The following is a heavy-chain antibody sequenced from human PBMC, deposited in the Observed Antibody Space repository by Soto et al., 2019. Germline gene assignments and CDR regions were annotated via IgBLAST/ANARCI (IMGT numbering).Heavy chain of an antibody. D-gene: IGHD6-13*01. CDR3: AKETTLYSSSWYLSGMDV. J-gene: IGHJ6*02. V-gene: IGHV3-30*18. CDR2: ISYDGSNK. Sequence: QVQLVESGGGVVQPGRSLRLSCAACAFTFSGYGMHRFRQAPGKGLEWVAVISYDGSNKYYTESVKGRFTISRDNAKNTLYLQMNSLRAEDTAVYCCAKETTLYSSSWYLSGMDVWGQGTTVTVSS. CDR1: AFTFSGYG.